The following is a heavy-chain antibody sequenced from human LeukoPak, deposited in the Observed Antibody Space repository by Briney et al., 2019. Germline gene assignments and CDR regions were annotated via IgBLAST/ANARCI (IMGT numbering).Heavy chain of an antibody. CDR1: GGSFSGYY. D-gene: IGHD4-17*01. CDR3: ARVIYGVSSSYCFDY. V-gene: IGHV4-34*01. CDR2: INHSGST. Sequence: SETLSLTCAVYGGSFSGYYWSWIRQPPGKGLEWIGEINHSGSTNYNPSLKSRVTISVDTSKNQFSLKLSSVTAADTAVYYCARVIYGVSSSYCFDYWGQGTLVTVSS. J-gene: IGHJ4*02.